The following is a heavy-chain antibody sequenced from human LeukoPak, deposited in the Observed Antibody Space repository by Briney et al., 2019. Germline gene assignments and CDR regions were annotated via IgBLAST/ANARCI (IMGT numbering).Heavy chain of an antibody. V-gene: IGHV3-23*01. CDR2: ISGSGGST. CDR1: GFTFSNYA. D-gene: IGHD2-2*01. J-gene: IGHJ4*02. CDR3: AKDQYCTSTSCYVGY. Sequence: PGGSVRLSCAASGFTFSNYAMSWVRQAPGKGLEWVSGISGSGGSTFYADSVRGRFTISRDNSKNTLYLQMNSLRAEDTAVYYCAKDQYCTSTSCYVGYWGQGTLVTVSS.